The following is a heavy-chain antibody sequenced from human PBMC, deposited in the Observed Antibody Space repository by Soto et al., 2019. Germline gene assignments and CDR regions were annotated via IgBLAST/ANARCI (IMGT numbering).Heavy chain of an antibody. CDR2: INHSGSA. CDR3: ARLAGY. CDR1: GGSFSGYY. J-gene: IGHJ4*02. Sequence: SETLSLTCAVYGGSFSGYYWTWIRQPPGTGLEWIGEINHSGSAYFHPSLQSRVSISIDKSKNQFFLNMTSVTAADTAVYYCARLAGYWGQGILVTVSS. V-gene: IGHV4-34*01.